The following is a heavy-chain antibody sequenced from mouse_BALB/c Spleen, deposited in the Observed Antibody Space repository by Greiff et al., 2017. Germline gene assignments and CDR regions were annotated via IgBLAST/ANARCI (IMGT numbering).Heavy chain of an antibody. Sequence: VQLQQSGAELVRPGVSVKISCKGSGYTFTDYAMHWVKQSHAKSLEWIGVISTYYGDASYNQKFKGKATMTVDKSSSTAYMELARLTSEDSAIYDCARDYGYPDYWGQGTTLTVSS. D-gene: IGHD1-2*01. CDR2: ISTYYGDA. V-gene: IGHV1S137*01. CDR3: ARDYGYPDY. CDR1: GYTFTDYA. J-gene: IGHJ2*01.